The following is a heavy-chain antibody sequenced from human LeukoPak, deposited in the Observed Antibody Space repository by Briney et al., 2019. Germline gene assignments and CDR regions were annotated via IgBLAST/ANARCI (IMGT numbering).Heavy chain of an antibody. CDR2: IYYSGST. J-gene: IGHJ4*02. D-gene: IGHD3-3*01. Sequence: SETLSLTCTVSGGSISSYYWSWIRQPPGKGLEWIGYIYYSGSTNYNPSLKSRVTISVDTSKNQFSLKLSSVTAADTAVYCCARVANYDFWSGYPYYFDYWGQGTLVTVSS. CDR3: ARVANYDFWSGYPYYFDY. CDR1: GGSISSYY. V-gene: IGHV4-59*01.